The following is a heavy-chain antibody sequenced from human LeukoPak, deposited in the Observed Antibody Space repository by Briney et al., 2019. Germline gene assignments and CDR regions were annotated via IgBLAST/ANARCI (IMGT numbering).Heavy chain of an antibody. J-gene: IGHJ3*02. CDR1: GFTFSS. Sequence: GGSLRLSCAASGFTFSSMNWVRQAPGKGLEYVSYISSGSGTIYYADSVKGRFTIPRDNAKNSLYLQMNSLSAEDTAVYYCARAQKYSYDAFDIWGQGTMVTVSS. CDR2: ISSGSGTI. V-gene: IGHV3-48*04. CDR3: ARAQKYSYDAFDI. D-gene: IGHD4-11*01.